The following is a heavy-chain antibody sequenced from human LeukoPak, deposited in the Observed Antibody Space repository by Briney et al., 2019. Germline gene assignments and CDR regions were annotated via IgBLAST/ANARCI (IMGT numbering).Heavy chain of an antibody. CDR3: ARDRGGSTSPYYYMDV. Sequence: PGGSLRLSCAASRFTVSSNYMSWVRQAPRKGLEWVSVIYSGGSTYYAASVKGRFTISRDNSKNTLYLQMNSLRAEDTAVYYCARDRGGSTSPYYYMDVWGKGTTVTVSS. J-gene: IGHJ6*03. V-gene: IGHV3-53*01. CDR1: RFTVSSNY. D-gene: IGHD2-2*01. CDR2: IYSGGST.